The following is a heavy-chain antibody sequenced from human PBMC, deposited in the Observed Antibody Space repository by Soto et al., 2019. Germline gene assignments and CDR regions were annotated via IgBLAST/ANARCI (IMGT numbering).Heavy chain of an antibody. D-gene: IGHD2-15*01. J-gene: IGHJ2*01. Sequence: EVQLVESGGGLVQPGGSLRLSCAASGFTLSHYGMNWVRQAPGKGLEWLSYISSTSWSIYYADSVKGRFTISRDNAANSVFLQMNSLRDDDTAVYYCARDESSGPFDLWGRGTLVTVSS. CDR3: ARDESSGPFDL. CDR2: ISSTSWSI. CDR1: GFTLSHYG. V-gene: IGHV3-48*02.